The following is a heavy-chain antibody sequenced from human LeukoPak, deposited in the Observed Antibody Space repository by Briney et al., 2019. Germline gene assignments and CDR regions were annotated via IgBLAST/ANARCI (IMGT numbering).Heavy chain of an antibody. Sequence: PGGSLRLSCAASGFTFSSYAMSWVRQAPGKGLEWVSAISGSGGSTYYADSVKGRFTISRGNSKNTLYLQMNSLRAEDTAVYYCAKTLTSFYSNGAFDIWGQGTMVTVSS. J-gene: IGHJ3*02. D-gene: IGHD2-15*01. V-gene: IGHV3-23*01. CDR3: AKTLTSFYSNGAFDI. CDR2: ISGSGGST. CDR1: GFTFSSYA.